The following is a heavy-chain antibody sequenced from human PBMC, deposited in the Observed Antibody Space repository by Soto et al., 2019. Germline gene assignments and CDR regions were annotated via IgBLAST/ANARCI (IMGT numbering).Heavy chain of an antibody. D-gene: IGHD1-26*01. CDR2: ISYDGSNK. J-gene: IGHJ6*02. CDR1: GFTFSSYG. CDR3: AKAGSYARYYYYGMDV. Sequence: LRLSCAASGFTFSSYGMHWVRQAPGKGLEWVAVISYDGSNKYYADSVKGRFTISRDNSKNTLYLQMNSLRAEDTAVYYCAKAGSYARYYYYGMDVWGQGTTVTVSS. V-gene: IGHV3-30*18.